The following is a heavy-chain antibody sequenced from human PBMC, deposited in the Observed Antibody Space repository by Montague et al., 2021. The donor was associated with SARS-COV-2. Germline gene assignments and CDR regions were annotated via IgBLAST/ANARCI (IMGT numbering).Heavy chain of an antibody. V-gene: IGHV4-4*02. CDR1: GDSISTDNW. D-gene: IGHD2-2*01. CDR3: ARGRRPVVVPGAGPAGRAFDI. J-gene: IGHJ3*02. CDR2: IYHTGST. Sequence: SETLSLTCVVSGDSISTDNWWTWVRLPPGKGLEWVGEIYHTGSTKYKPSLKSRVSMSEDTSKNQFYLRLNSVTAADTAVYYCARGRRPVVVPGAGPAGRAFDIWGQGTMVTVSS.